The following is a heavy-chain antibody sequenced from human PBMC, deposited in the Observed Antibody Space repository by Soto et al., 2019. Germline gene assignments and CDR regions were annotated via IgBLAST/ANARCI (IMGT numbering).Heavy chain of an antibody. D-gene: IGHD5-18*01. CDR1: GGSISSSNW. CDR2: IYHSGST. J-gene: IGHJ6*02. CDR3: ARAWPSVDSYGSGVMDV. V-gene: IGHV4-4*02. Sequence: QVQLQESGPGLVKPSGTLSVTCAVSGGSISSSNWWNWVRQPPGKGLEWLGEIYHSGSTNYNPSLRSRVTISLDESKNQFSLRVKSVTAADTAEYYCARAWPSVDSYGSGVMDVWGQGTTVTVSS.